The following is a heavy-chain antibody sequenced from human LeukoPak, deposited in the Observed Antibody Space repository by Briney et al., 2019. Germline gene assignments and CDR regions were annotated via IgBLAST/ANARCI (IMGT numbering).Heavy chain of an antibody. J-gene: IGHJ6*03. Sequence: GGSLRLSCAASGFTFSSYGMSWVRQAPGKGLEWVSAISGSGGSTYYADSVKGRFTISRDNSKNTLYLQMNSLRAEDTAVYYCARRSHVRERLYYYYYMDVWGKGTTVTISS. V-gene: IGHV3-23*01. CDR3: ARRSHVRERLYYYYYMDV. D-gene: IGHD3-10*02. CDR1: GFTFSSYG. CDR2: ISGSGGST.